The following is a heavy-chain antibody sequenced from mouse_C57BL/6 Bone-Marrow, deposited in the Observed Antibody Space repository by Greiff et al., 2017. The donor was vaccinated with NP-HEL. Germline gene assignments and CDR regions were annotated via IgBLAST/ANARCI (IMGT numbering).Heavy chain of an antibody. CDR1: GYTFTSYW. D-gene: IGHD1-1*01. CDR2: IDPSDSYT. CDR3: ARCRYYGYWYFDV. J-gene: IGHJ1*03. V-gene: IGHV1-59*01. Sequence: QVQLQQPGAELVRPGTSVKLSCKASGYTFTSYWMHWVKQRPGQGLEWIGVIDPSDSYTNYNQKFKGKATLTVNKSSSTAYMELRSLTSEDSAVYYCARCRYYGYWYFDVWGTGTTVTVSS.